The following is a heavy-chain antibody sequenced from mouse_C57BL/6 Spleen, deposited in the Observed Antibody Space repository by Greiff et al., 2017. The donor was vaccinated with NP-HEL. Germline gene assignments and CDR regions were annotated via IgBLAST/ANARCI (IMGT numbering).Heavy chain of an antibody. D-gene: IGHD1-1*01. J-gene: IGHJ4*01. CDR2: IYPGDGDT. Sequence: VQLQQSGPELVKPGASVKISCKASGYAFSSSWMNWVKQRPGKGLEWIGRIYPGDGDTNYNGKFKGKATLTADKSSSTAYMQLSSLTSEDSAVYFCARGGIYYYGSSVYYYAMDYWGQGTSVTVSS. CDR3: ARGGIYYYGSSVYYYAMDY. V-gene: IGHV1-82*01. CDR1: GYAFSSSW.